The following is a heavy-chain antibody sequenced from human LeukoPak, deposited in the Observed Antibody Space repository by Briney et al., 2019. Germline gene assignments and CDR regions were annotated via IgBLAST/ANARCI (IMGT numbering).Heavy chain of an antibody. J-gene: IGHJ4*02. CDR1: GYIFTNYW. CDR3: ARQGAVARFDY. Sequence: GESLKISCKGSGYIFTNYWIGWVRQMPGKGLEWIGIIYPGDSATRYSPSFQGQVTISAARSISTAYLQWTSPKASDTAMYYCARQGAVARFDYWGQGTLVTVSS. V-gene: IGHV5-51*01. CDR2: IYPGDSAT. D-gene: IGHD6-19*01.